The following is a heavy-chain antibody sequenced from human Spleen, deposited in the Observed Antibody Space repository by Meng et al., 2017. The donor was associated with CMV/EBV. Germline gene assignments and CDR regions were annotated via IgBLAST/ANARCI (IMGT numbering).Heavy chain of an antibody. Sequence: GPTLVKPTQTLTLTCTFSGFSISTSTMRASWVRQPPGKALEWLARIDWDDEKFYSTSLRTRLTISKDPYKNQVVLTMTNLDPADTATYYCVRMPYSSSAFDVWGPGTLVTVSS. V-gene: IGHV2-70*04. CDR1: GFSISTSTMR. D-gene: IGHD2-15*01. J-gene: IGHJ3*01. CDR3: VRMPYSSSAFDV. CDR2: IDWDDEK.